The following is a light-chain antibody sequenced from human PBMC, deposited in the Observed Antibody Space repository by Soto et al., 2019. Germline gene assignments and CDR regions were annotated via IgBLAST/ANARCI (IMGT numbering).Light chain of an antibody. CDR2: GAS. Sequence: ESVLTQSPGTLSLSPGERATLSCRASQSVSSNLAWYQQKPGQAPRLLIYGASTRATGIPVRFSGSGSGTEFTLTISRLQSEDFAVYYCQHYNNWPPWTFGQGTKVDIK. CDR3: QHYNNWPPWT. V-gene: IGKV3-15*01. CDR1: QSVSSN. J-gene: IGKJ1*01.